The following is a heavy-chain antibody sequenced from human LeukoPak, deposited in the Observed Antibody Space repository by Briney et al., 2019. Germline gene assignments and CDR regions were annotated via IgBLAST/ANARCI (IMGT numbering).Heavy chain of an antibody. J-gene: IGHJ5*02. Sequence: GGALRLSCAASGFTFSSYGMSWVRQAPGMGLEGVSYISSSGSTIYYADSVKGRFTISRDNSKNTLYLQMNSLRAEDTAIYYCAKDGDYEPYNWFDPWGQGTLVTVSS. CDR1: GFTFSSYG. D-gene: IGHD4-17*01. CDR2: ISSSGSTI. V-gene: IGHV3-23*01. CDR3: AKDGDYEPYNWFDP.